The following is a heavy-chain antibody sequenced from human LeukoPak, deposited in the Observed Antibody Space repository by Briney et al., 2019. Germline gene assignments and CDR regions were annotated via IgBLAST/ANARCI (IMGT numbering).Heavy chain of an antibody. CDR3: AKYVNFQH. J-gene: IGHJ1*01. CDR1: GFTFSNYG. D-gene: IGHD3-16*01. CDR2: ISHTSLNI. Sequence: PGGSLRLSCAASGFTFSNYGMNWVRQAPGKGPEWVSSISHTSLNIYHADSVKGRFTISRDNSKNTLYLQMNSLRAEDTAVYYCAKYVNFQHWGQGTLVTVSS. V-gene: IGHV3-21*01.